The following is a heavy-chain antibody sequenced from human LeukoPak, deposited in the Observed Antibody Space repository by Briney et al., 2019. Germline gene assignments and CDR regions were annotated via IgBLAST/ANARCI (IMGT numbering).Heavy chain of an antibody. V-gene: IGHV3-11*01. J-gene: IGHJ3*02. D-gene: IGHD5-24*01. CDR3: ARRDARWLQVDAFDI. CDR2: ISSSGSTI. Sequence: GGSLRPSCAASGFTFSDYYMSWIRQAPGKGLEWVSYISSSGSTIYYADSVKGRFTISRDNAKNSLYLQMNSLRAEDTAVYYCARRDARWLQVDAFDIWGQGTVVTVSS. CDR1: GFTFSDYY.